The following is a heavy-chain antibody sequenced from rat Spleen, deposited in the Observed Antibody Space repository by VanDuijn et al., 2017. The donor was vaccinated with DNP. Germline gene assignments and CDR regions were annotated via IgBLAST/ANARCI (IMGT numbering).Heavy chain of an antibody. CDR3: THSGQSYYYGSPFAY. CDR1: GFSLTSYH. J-gene: IGHJ3*01. CDR2: IQSGGNT. V-gene: IGHV2-27*01. Sequence: QVQLKESGPGLVQPSQTLSLTCTVSGFSLTSYHVHWVRQPPGKGLEWMGRIQSGGNTDYNSALKSRLSISRDTSKSQVFLKMNSLQPEDTAIYFCTHSGQSYYYGSPFAYWGQGTLVTVSS. D-gene: IGHD1-2*01.